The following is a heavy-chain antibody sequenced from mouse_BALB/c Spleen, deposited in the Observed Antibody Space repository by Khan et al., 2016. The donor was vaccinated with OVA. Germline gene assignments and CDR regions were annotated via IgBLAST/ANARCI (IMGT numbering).Heavy chain of an antibody. CDR3: AISYYGRYWYFDV. D-gene: IGHD1-1*01. Sequence: QVQLQQSGPEVVKPGASVKMSCKASGYTFIRYYVHWVKQRPGQGLDWIGWIYPGDGRTKYNEKFKGKTTLTADNSSSIAYMLLSSLTSEDSAVYFCAISYYGRYWYFDVWGAGTTVTVSS. J-gene: IGHJ1*01. CDR2: IYPGDGRT. V-gene: IGHV1S56*01. CDR1: GYTFIRYY.